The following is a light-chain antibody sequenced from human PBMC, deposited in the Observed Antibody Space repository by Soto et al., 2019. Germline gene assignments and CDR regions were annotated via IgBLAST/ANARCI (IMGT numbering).Light chain of an antibody. V-gene: IGKV1-5*01. CDR1: QSISNW. CDR3: QHYNSYSAIT. Sequence: DIQMTQSPSTLSASLGDKVTITCRVSQSISNWLAWYQHKPGKAPKLLIYDASSLESGVPSRFSGSGSGTEFTLSISSLQPDDFATYYCQHYNSYSAITFGPGTKVDIK. J-gene: IGKJ3*01. CDR2: DAS.